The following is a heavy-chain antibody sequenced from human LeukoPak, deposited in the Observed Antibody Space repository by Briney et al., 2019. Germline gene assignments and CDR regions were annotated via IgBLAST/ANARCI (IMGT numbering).Heavy chain of an antibody. Sequence: GGSLRLSCAASGFTFSDYCMSWIRQAPGKGLEWVSYIRSSGSTIYYADSVKGRFTISRDNAKNSLYLQMNSLRAEDTAVYYCARLRSSSFYYYMDVWGKGTTVTVSS. CDR2: IRSSGSTI. V-gene: IGHV3-11*01. D-gene: IGHD6-6*01. CDR3: ARLRSSSFYYYMDV. CDR1: GFTFSDYC. J-gene: IGHJ6*03.